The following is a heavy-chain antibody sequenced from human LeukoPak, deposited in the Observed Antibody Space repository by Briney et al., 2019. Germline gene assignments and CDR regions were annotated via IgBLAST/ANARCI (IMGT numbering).Heavy chain of an antibody. CDR1: GGSVSSTEFY. D-gene: IGHD3-9*01. CDR2: IYYTGST. J-gene: IGHJ4*02. CDR3: ARLSKGRYFDYIFDY. Sequence: PSETLSLTCTVSGGSVSSTEFYWGWIRQPPGKGLQWIGNIYYTGSTYYNPSLNSRVTMSVDTSQNQISPKMTSVTAADTAVYYCARLSKGRYFDYIFDYWGQGTLVTVSS. V-gene: IGHV4-39*01.